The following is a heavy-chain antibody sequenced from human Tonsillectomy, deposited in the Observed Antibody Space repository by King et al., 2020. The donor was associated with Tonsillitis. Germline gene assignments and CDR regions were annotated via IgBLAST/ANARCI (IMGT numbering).Heavy chain of an antibody. CDR3: ATENSVYLYQYGMDV. Sequence: QLVQSGAEVKKPGASVKVSCKVSGYTLTELSIHWVRQAPGKGLEWMGGIDPEEGERIYEEKLQGRVTMTEDTSTDTAYMDLSSLRSEDTAVYYCATENSVYLYQYGMDVWGQGTTVTVSS. CDR1: GYTLTELS. D-gene: IGHD5/OR15-5a*01. J-gene: IGHJ6*02. CDR2: IDPEEGER. V-gene: IGHV1-24*01.